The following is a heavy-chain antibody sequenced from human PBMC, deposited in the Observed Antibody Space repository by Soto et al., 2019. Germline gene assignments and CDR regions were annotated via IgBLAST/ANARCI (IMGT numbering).Heavy chain of an antibody. CDR2: ITSDGKSK. CDR1: GXNFSNHC. D-gene: IGHD2-21*02. J-gene: IGHJ5*02. V-gene: IGHV3-74*01. CDR3: ARESGDWPLNWFDP. Sequence: GSLRLSGAASGXNFSNHCMHWVRQRPAEGLVWVSRITSDGKSKAYAESVKCRFAISRDNAKNTLYLQMNVLTAEDTAVYYCARESGDWPLNWFDPWGQGTLVTVSS.